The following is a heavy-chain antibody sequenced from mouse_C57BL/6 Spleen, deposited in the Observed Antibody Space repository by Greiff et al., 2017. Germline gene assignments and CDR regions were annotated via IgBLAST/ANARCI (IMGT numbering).Heavy chain of an antibody. V-gene: IGHV1-15*01. CDR1: GYTFTDYE. Sequence: QVHVKQSGAELVRPGASVTLSCKASGYTFTDYEMHWVKQTPVHGLEWIGAIDPETGGTAYNQKFKGKAILTADKSSSTAYMELRSLTSEDSAVYYCTREQDLRGYYFDYWGQGTTLTVSS. CDR3: TREQDLRGYYFDY. J-gene: IGHJ2*01. CDR2: IDPETGGT.